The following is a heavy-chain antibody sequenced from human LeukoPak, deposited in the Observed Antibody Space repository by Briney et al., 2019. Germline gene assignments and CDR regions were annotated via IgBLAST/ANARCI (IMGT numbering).Heavy chain of an antibody. D-gene: IGHD2-21*02. V-gene: IGHV1-69*06. Sequence: ASVKVSCKASGGTFRTFAISWVRQAPGQGLEWMGGIIPIFGTANNAQKFQGRVTITADKSTSTAYMELSSLRSEDTAVYYCAACGGDCYGPFDYWGQGTLVTVSS. CDR2: IIPIFGTA. J-gene: IGHJ4*02. CDR3: AACGGDCYGPFDY. CDR1: GGTFRTFA.